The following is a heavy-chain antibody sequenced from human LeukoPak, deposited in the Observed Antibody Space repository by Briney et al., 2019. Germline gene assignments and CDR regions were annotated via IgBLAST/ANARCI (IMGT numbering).Heavy chain of an antibody. Sequence: GGSLRLSCAASGFTFDDYAMHWVRQAPGKGLEWVSGISWNSGSIGYADSVKGRFTISRDNAKNSLYLQMNSLRAEDTALYYCAKATGGYYYDSSGSDYWGQGTLVTVSS. CDR3: AKATGGYYYDSSGSDY. CDR2: ISWNSGSI. D-gene: IGHD3-22*01. J-gene: IGHJ4*02. V-gene: IGHV3-9*01. CDR1: GFTFDDYA.